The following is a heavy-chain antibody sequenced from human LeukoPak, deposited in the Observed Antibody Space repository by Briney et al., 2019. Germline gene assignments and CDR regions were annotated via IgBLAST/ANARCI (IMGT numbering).Heavy chain of an antibody. V-gene: IGHV4-59*01. CDR3: ARSSGPKPDFDY. D-gene: IGHD3-22*01. CDR2: IFYSGST. Sequence: SETLSLTCTVSGGSFSSYYWSWIRQPPGKGLEWIGNIFYSGSTNYTPSLKSRVTISVDRSKNQFSLKVSSVTAADTAVYYCARSSGPKPDFDYWGQGTLVTVSS. J-gene: IGHJ4*02. CDR1: GGSFSSYY.